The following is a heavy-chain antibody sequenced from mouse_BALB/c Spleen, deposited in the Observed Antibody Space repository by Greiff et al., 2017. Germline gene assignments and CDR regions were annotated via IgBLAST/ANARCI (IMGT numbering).Heavy chain of an antibody. CDR1: GFAFSSYD. CDR3: ARQGYYAMDY. V-gene: IGHV5-12-1*01. Sequence: EVQRVESGGGLVKPGGSLKLSCAASGFAFSSYDMSWVRQTPEKRLEWVAYISSGGGSTYYPDTVKGRFTISRDNAKNTLYLQMSSLKSEDTAMYYCARQGYYAMDYWGQGTSVTVSS. J-gene: IGHJ4*01. CDR2: ISSGGGST.